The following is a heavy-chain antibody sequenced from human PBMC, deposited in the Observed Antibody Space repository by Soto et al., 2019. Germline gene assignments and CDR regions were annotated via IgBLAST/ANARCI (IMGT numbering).Heavy chain of an antibody. Sequence: SETLSLTCTVSGGSISSGGYYWSWIRQHPGKGLEWIGYIYYSGSTYYNPSLKSRVTISVDTSKNQFSLKLSSVTAADTAVYYCARWIQLWFAGDYWGQGTLVTVSS. D-gene: IGHD5-18*01. J-gene: IGHJ4*02. V-gene: IGHV4-31*03. CDR3: ARWIQLWFAGDY. CDR2: IYYSGST. CDR1: GGSISSGGYY.